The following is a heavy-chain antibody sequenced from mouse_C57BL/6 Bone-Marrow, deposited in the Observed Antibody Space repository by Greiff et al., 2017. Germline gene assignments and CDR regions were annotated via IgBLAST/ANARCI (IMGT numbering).Heavy chain of an antibody. CDR3: SSSPYYDEVYYAIDF. D-gene: IGHD1-1*01. V-gene: IGHV1-50*01. CDR2: IDPSDSHS. Sequence: QVPLQQPGAELVKPGASVKLSCKASGYTFTSYWMQWVKQRPGPGLEWIGEIDPSDSHSKYNPKFKGTATLTVDTASSTAYMQLSSLTSEDSAFYYCSSSPYYDEVYYAIDFWGQGTSVTVSS. J-gene: IGHJ4*01. CDR1: GYTFTSYW.